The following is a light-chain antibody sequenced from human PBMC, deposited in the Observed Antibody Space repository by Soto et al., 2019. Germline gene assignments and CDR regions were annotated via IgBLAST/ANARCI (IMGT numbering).Light chain of an antibody. Sequence: DIQMTQSPSSLSASVGDRVTITCQASPDISNYLNWYQQKPGKAPKLLIYDASNLETGVPSRFSGSRSGTDFNFTISSLQPEDIATYYCQQSYTFGQGTKLEIK. J-gene: IGKJ2*01. CDR1: PDISNY. CDR2: DAS. CDR3: QQSYT. V-gene: IGKV1-33*01.